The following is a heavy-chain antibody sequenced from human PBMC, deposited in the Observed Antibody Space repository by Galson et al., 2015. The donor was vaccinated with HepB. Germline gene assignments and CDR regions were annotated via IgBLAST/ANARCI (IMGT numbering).Heavy chain of an antibody. J-gene: IGHJ6*02. CDR3: ARTGDYYYDIDF. CDR2: ISSSGNI. V-gene: IGHV3-21*05. D-gene: IGHD3-9*01. Sequence: SLRLSCADSGFIFSTFNMNWVRQAPGRGLEWISYISSSGNIYYADSVKGRFTISRDDAKKSLYLQMNSLRADDTAVYYCARTGDYYYDIDFWGQGTTFTVSS. CDR1: GFIFSTFN.